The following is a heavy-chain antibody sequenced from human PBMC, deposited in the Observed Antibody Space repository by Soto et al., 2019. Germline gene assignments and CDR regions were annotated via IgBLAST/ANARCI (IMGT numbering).Heavy chain of an antibody. Sequence: EVQLVESGGGLVQPGGSLRLSCAASGFTFSVYWMHWVRQAPGKGLVWVSRIDSDGSTTSYADSVKGRFTISRDNARSTLYLQMNILRAEDTAVYYCARPGYSNYGPGVDVWGQGTTVTVSS. CDR3: ARPGYSNYGPGVDV. D-gene: IGHD4-4*01. J-gene: IGHJ6*02. CDR2: IDSDGSTT. V-gene: IGHV3-74*01. CDR1: GFTFSVYW.